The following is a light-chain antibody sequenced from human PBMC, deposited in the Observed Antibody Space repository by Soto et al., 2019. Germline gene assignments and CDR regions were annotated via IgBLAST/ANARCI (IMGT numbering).Light chain of an antibody. J-gene: IGKJ2*01. CDR2: GAS. CDR3: QQYNNWPPMYT. CDR1: QSVSSN. Sequence: EIVMTQSPATLSVSPGERATLSCRASQSVSSNLAWYQQKAGQAPRLLIYGASTRATGIPARFSGSGSGTEFTLTIGSLQSEDFAVYYCQQYNNWPPMYTFGQGTKLEIK. V-gene: IGKV3-15*01.